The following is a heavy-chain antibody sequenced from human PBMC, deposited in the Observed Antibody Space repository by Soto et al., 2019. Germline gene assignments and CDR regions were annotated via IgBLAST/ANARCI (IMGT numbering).Heavy chain of an antibody. CDR3: ARDLSGYSYGYYYYGMDV. CDR2: IEQDGSEK. V-gene: IGHV3-7*01. D-gene: IGHD5-18*01. J-gene: IGHJ6*02. Sequence: GGSLRLSCAASGFTFSSYWMSWVRQAPGKGLEWVANIEQDGSEKYYVDSVKGRFTISRDNAKNSLYLQMNSLRAEDTAVYYCARDLSGYSYGYYYYGMDVWGQGTTVTVSS. CDR1: GFTFSSYW.